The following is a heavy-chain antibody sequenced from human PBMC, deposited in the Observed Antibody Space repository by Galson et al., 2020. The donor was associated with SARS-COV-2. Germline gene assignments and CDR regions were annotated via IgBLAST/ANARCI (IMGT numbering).Heavy chain of an antibody. D-gene: IGHD3-10*01. CDR1: GGSISSGGYS. CDR3: ARGVLVGVFDY. J-gene: IGHJ4*02. Sequence: SETLSLTCAVSGGSISSGGYSWSWIRQPPGKGLEWIGYIYYSGSTYYNPSLKSRVTISVDTSKNQFSLKLSSVTAADTAVYYCARGVLVGVFDYWGQGTLVTVSS. V-gene: IGHV4-30-4*07. CDR2: IYYSGST.